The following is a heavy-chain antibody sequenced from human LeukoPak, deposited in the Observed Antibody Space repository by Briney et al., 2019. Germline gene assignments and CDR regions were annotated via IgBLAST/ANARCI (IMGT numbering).Heavy chain of an antibody. CDR2: IFYSGST. V-gene: IGHV4-30-4*01. CDR1: GGSISSGDYY. Sequence: PSETLSLTCTVSGGSISSGDYYWSWIRQPPGKGLEWIGYIFYSGSTYYNPSLKSRVTISVDTSKNRFSLNLTSVTAADTAVYYCATYPGPLGGGRSGYWGQGTLVTVSS. CDR3: ATYPGPLGGGRSGY. D-gene: IGHD1-26*01. J-gene: IGHJ4*02.